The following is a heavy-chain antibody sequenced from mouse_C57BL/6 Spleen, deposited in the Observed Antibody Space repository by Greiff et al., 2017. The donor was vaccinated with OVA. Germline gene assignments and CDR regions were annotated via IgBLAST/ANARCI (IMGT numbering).Heavy chain of an antibody. J-gene: IGHJ4*01. V-gene: IGHV1-26*01. D-gene: IGHD2-12*01. CDR2: INPNNGGT. CDR1: GYTFTDYY. Sequence: EVQLQQSGPELVKPGASVKLSCKASGYTFTDYYMNWVKQSHGKSLEWIGDINPNNGGTSYNQKFKGKATLTVDKSSSTAYMELRSLTSEDSAVYCCAGSYENYAMDYWGQGTSVTVSS. CDR3: AGSYENYAMDY.